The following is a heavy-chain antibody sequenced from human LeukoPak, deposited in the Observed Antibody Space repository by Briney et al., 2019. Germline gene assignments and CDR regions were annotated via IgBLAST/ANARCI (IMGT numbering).Heavy chain of an antibody. CDR3: ARVSSYCSGGSCYGWFDP. Sequence: PGGSLRLSCAASGFTFSDYYMSWIRQAPGKGLEWVSYISSSGSTIYYAGSVKGRFTISRDNAKNSLYLQMNSLRAEDTAVYYCARVSSYCSGGSCYGWFDPWGQGTLVTVSS. V-gene: IGHV3-11*01. CDR2: ISSSGSTI. CDR1: GFTFSDYY. J-gene: IGHJ5*02. D-gene: IGHD2-15*01.